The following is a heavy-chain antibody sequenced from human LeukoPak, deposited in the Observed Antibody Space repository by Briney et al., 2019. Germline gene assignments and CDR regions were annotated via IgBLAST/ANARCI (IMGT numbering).Heavy chain of an antibody. V-gene: IGHV3-9*01. D-gene: IGHD3-9*01. CDR2: TSWNSGSI. CDR1: GFTFDDYA. J-gene: IGHJ3*02. Sequence: GGSLRLSCAASGFTFDDYAMHWVRQAPGKGLEWVSGTSWNSGSIGYADSVKGRFTISRDNAKNSLYLQMNSLRAEDTALYYCAKDQYYDISYDAFDIWGQGTMVTVSS. CDR3: AKDQYYDISYDAFDI.